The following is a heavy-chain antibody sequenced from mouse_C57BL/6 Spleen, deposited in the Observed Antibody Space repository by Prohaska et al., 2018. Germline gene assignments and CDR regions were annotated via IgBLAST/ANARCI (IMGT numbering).Heavy chain of an antibody. CDR1: GYTFTDYN. J-gene: IGHJ2*01. D-gene: IGHD2-10*02. CDR3: ARRGTYGNHYFDY. CDR2: INPNNGGT. V-gene: IGHV1-22*01. Sequence: EVQLQQSGPELVKPGASVKMSCKASGYTFTDYNMHWVKQSHGKSLEWIGYINPNNGGTSYNQKFKGKATLTVNKASSTAYMELRSLTSEDSAVYYCARRGTYGNHYFDYWGQGTTLTVSS.